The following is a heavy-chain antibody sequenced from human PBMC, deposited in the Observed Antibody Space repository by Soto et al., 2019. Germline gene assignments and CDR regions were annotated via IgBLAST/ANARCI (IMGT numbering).Heavy chain of an antibody. Sequence: PGGSLRLSCAASGFTFSSHGIHWVRQAPGKGLEWVAGIWYEGINKYYAESVKGRFTITRDNSKNTVYLQMNSLRVEDTAVYYCARGNGIVGGTTYFDYWGQGTLVTVSS. CDR3: ARGNGIVGGTTYFDY. V-gene: IGHV3-33*01. D-gene: IGHD1-26*01. CDR1: GFTFSSHG. CDR2: IWYEGINK. J-gene: IGHJ4*02.